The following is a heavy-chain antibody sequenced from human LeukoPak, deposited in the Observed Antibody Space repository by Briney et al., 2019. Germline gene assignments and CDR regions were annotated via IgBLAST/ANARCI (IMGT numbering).Heavy chain of an antibody. J-gene: IGHJ4*02. CDR1: GGSISNGGYY. D-gene: IGHD4-11*01. CDR2: IYYSGST. V-gene: IGHV4-31*03. Sequence: SETLSLTCTVSGGSISNGGYYWSWIRQHPGKGLEWIGYIYYSGSTYYNPSLKSRVTISVDTSKNQFSLKLSSVTAADTAVYYCATKGRLPFDYWGQGTLVTVSS. CDR3: ATKGRLPFDY.